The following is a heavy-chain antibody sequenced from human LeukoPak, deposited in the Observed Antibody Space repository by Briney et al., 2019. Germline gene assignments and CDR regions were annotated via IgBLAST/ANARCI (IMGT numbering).Heavy chain of an antibody. V-gene: IGHV3-33*01. CDR2: IWYDGSNK. J-gene: IGHJ4*02. CDR1: GFTFSSYG. CDR3: ARDYGGNGRGSDY. Sequence: PGGSLRLSCAASGFTFSSYGMHWVRQAPGKGLEWVAVIWYDGSNKYYADSVKGRFTISRDNSKNTLYLQMNSLRAEDTAVYYCARDYGGNGRGSDYWGQGTLVTVSS. D-gene: IGHD4-23*01.